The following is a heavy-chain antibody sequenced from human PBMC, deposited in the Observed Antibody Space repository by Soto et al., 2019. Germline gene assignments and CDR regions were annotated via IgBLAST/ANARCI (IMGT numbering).Heavy chain of an antibody. CDR2: ISASGSRT. CDR3: ARDPPVELPLFDY. D-gene: IGHD1-7*01. J-gene: IGHJ4*02. Sequence: GGSLRLSCAASGFTFSSYAMSWVRQAPGKGLEWVSAISASGSRTYYADSVKGRFTISRDNSKNKLYLQMNSLRAEETDLYYCARDPPVELPLFDYWGQGTLVTVSS. V-gene: IGHV3-23*01. CDR1: GFTFSSYA.